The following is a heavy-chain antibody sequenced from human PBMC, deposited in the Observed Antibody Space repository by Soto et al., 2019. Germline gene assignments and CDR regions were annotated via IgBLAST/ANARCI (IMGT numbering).Heavy chain of an antibody. V-gene: IGHV3-7*01. D-gene: IGHD6-6*01. J-gene: IGHJ6*02. CDR3: ARDLGSARVDFYYGMDV. CDR1: RFTFSEYW. Sequence: EVQLVESGGGLVQPGGSLRLSCAASRFTFSEYWMTWVRQAPGKGLEWVANIKQDGSEKYYVDSVEGRFTISRDNAKNSLYLQMYGLRAEDTAVYYCARDLGSARVDFYYGMDVWGQGTTVTVSS. CDR2: IKQDGSEK.